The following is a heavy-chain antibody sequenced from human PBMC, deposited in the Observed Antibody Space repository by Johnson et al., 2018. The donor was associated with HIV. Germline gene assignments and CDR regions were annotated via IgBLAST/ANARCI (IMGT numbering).Heavy chain of an antibody. CDR1: GFTFSSYA. CDR3: ANEGWGSFDI. J-gene: IGHJ3*02. CDR2: ISYDGNNK. Sequence: QVQLVESGGGVVQPGRSLRLSCAASGFTFSSYAMHWVRQAPGKGLEWVAVISYDGNNKYYADSVKGRFTISRDNSKNTLYLQMNSLRPEDTAVYYCANEGWGSFDIWGPGTMVTVSS. V-gene: IGHV3-30*14. D-gene: IGHD6-19*01.